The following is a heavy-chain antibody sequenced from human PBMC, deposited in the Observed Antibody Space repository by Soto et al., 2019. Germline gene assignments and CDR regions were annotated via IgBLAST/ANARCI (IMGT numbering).Heavy chain of an antibody. CDR1: AFTFSSYA. CDR3: ASAGDIVLVPAATPWGMDV. Sequence: GGSLRLSCAASAFTFSSYAMSWVRQAPGKGLEWVSAVSGSGDSTYYADSVKGRFTISRDNSKNTLYLQMNSLRAEDTAVYYCASAGDIVLVPAATPWGMDVWGQGTTVTVSS. CDR2: VSGSGDST. V-gene: IGHV3-23*01. J-gene: IGHJ6*02. D-gene: IGHD2-2*01.